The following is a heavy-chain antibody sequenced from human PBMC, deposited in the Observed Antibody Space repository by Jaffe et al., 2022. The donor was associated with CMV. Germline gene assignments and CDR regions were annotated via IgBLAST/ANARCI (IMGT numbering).Heavy chain of an antibody. D-gene: IGHD2-2*01. Sequence: EVQLVQSGAEVKKPGESLKISCKGSGYSFTSYWIGWVRQMPGKGLEWMGIIYPGDSDTRYSPSFQGQVTISADKSISTAYLQWSSLKASDTAMYYCARSGEYCSSTSCYYWFDPWGQGTLVTVSS. CDR1: GYSFTSYW. CDR3: ARSGEYCSSTSCYYWFDP. J-gene: IGHJ5*02. CDR2: IYPGDSDT. V-gene: IGHV5-51*01.